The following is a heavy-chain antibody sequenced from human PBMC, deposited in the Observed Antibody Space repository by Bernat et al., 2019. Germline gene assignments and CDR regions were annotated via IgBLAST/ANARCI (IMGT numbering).Heavy chain of an antibody. CDR2: VTGSGTNI. Sequence: EVQLVESGGGLVQPGGSLRLSCAASGFSFSSYDMNWVRQTPGKGLEWVSLVTGSGTNIFYADSAKGRFTVSRDNAKNSLYLQMNSLRAEDTAVYYCARGGGAFDIWGQGTMVTVSS. CDR3: ARGGGAFDI. V-gene: IGHV3-48*01. J-gene: IGHJ3*02. CDR1: GFSFSSYD.